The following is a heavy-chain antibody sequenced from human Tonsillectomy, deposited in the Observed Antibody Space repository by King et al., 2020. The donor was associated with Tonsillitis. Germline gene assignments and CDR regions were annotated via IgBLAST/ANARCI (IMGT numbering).Heavy chain of an antibody. D-gene: IGHD2-21*02. Sequence: VQLVESGGGVVQPGRSLRLSCAASGFTFSSYAMHWVRQAPGKGLEWVAVISYDGSNKYYADSVKGRFTISRDNSKNTLYLQMNSLRAEDTAVYYCASDIVVVTADDAFDIWGQGTMVTVSS. V-gene: IGHV3-30-3*01. CDR2: ISYDGSNK. CDR3: ASDIVVVTADDAFDI. CDR1: GFTFSSYA. J-gene: IGHJ3*02.